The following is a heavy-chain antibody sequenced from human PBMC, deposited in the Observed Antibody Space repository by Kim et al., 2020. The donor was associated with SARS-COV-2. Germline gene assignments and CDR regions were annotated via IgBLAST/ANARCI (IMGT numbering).Heavy chain of an antibody. CDR1: GYTFTGYY. CDR3: ANLVCADCYNQGIGY. V-gene: IGHV1-2*06. D-gene: IGHD2-21*02. J-gene: IGHJ4*02. Sequence: ASVKVSCKASGYTFTGYYMHWVRQAPGQGLEWMGRINPNSGGTNYAQKFQGRVTMTRDTSISTAYMELSRLRSDDTAVYYCANLVCADCYNQGIGYWGQGTLVTVSS. CDR2: INPNSGGT.